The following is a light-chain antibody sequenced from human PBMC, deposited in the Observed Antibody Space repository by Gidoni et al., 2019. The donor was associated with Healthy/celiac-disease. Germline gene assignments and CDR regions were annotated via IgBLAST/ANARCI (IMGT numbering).Light chain of an antibody. J-gene: IGKJ1*01. Sequence: EIVLTQSPDTLSLSPGERATLSCRASQNVTSSYLAWYQQEPGQAPRLLIFGASTRATGIPDRFSGSGSGTDFTLTISRLEPGDFAVYFCQQYGTSPGTFGQGTKVEIK. CDR2: GAS. V-gene: IGKV3-20*01. CDR3: QQYGTSPGT. CDR1: QNVTSSY.